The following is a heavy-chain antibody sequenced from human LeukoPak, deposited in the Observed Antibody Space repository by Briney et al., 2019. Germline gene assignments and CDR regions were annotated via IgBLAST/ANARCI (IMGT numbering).Heavy chain of an antibody. CDR2: IYYSGST. J-gene: IGHJ3*02. D-gene: IGHD3-22*01. CDR3: AREGYYDSSGYYFRAFDI. Sequence: SQTLSLTCTVSGGSISTGDYYWSWIRQSPGKGLEWIGYIYYSGSTYYNPSLKSRVIISVDTSKNQFSLKLNSVTAADTAVYYCAREGYYDSSGYYFRAFDIWGQGTMVTVSS. V-gene: IGHV4-30-4*01. CDR1: GGSISTGDYY.